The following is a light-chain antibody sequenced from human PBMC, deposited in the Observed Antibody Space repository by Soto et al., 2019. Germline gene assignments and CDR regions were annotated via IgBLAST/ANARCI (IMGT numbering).Light chain of an antibody. CDR3: QQYNDWYT. Sequence: IVMTQSPATLPVSPGQRATLSCRASLSVSSNLAWYQHKPGQAPRLLIYGASTRATGIPARFSGSGSGTEFTLTINSLQSEDFAVYYCQQYNDWYTFGQGTKLEIK. CDR2: GAS. CDR1: LSVSSN. J-gene: IGKJ2*01. V-gene: IGKV3-15*01.